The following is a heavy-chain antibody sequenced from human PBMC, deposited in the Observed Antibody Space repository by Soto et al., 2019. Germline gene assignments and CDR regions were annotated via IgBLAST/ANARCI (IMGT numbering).Heavy chain of an antibody. CDR2: IIPVFGIV. V-gene: IGHV1-69*01. CDR3: ASGRIVVVGSRAYYGMDV. Sequence: QVQLVQSGAEVKKPGSSVRVSCKASGVTPSNSAFSWVRQAPGQGLEWMGGIIPVFGIVKYAQNLEGRVTITADESTNTAYMELSSLRYEDRAVYYWASGRIVVVGSRAYYGMDVWGQGTTVTVSS. J-gene: IGHJ6*02. D-gene: IGHD6-19*01. CDR1: GVTPSNSA.